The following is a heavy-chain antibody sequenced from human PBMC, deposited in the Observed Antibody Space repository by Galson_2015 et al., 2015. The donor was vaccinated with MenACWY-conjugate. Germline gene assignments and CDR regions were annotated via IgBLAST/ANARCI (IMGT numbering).Heavy chain of an antibody. CDR3: AKTRGASFYFDS. J-gene: IGHJ4*02. CDR2: INPGGSST. V-gene: IGHV3-74*01. D-gene: IGHD1-26*01. Sequence: SLRLSCAASGFIFNTYWMHWVRQAPGKGLVWVSRINPGGSSTTYAGSVKDRFTIFRDNAKNTLYLQMNSLRPEDTAVFYCAKTRGASFYFDSWGQGTLVTVSS. CDR1: GFIFNTYW.